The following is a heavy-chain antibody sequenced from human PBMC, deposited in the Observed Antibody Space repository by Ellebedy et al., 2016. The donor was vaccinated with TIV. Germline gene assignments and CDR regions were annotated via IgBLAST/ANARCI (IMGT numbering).Heavy chain of an antibody. D-gene: IGHD3-22*01. V-gene: IGHV3-23*01. CDR1: GFIFSDYA. J-gene: IGHJ5*02. CDR3: ATRGHSIGWFAD. CDR2: ISGRGEST. Sequence: GESLKISCATSGFIFSDYAISWVRQPPGKGLEWVSTISGRGESTFAADSVKGRFTISSYFSKRTVYLQMNSLGVEDTAVYFCATRGHSIGWFADWGQGTLVTVSS.